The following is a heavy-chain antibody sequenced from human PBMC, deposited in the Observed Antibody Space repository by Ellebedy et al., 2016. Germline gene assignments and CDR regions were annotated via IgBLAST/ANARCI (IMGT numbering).Heavy chain of an antibody. CDR1: GGSISSGGYY. V-gene: IGHV4-34*01. CDR3: ARLRMVTAVAGLYYYGMDV. D-gene: IGHD6-19*01. J-gene: IGHJ6*02. Sequence: SETLSLXXTVFGGSISSGGYYWSWIRQPPGKGLEWIGEINHSGSTNYNPSLKSRVTISVDTSKSHFSLKLTSVTAADTAVYYCARLRMVTAVAGLYYYGMDVWGQGTTVTVSS. CDR2: INHSGST.